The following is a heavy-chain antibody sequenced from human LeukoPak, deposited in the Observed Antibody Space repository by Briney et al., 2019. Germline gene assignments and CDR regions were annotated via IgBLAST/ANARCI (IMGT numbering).Heavy chain of an antibody. CDR3: ARLTIFGVVISNLYYYYYMDV. Sequence: ASVKVSCKASGYTFTSYGISWVRQAPGQGLEWMGWISAYNGNTNYAQKLQGRVTMTTDTSTSTAYMELRSLRSDDTAVYYCARLTIFGVVISNLYYYYYMDVWGKGTTVTVSS. CDR2: ISAYNGNT. J-gene: IGHJ6*03. CDR1: GYTFTSYG. V-gene: IGHV1-18*01. D-gene: IGHD3-3*01.